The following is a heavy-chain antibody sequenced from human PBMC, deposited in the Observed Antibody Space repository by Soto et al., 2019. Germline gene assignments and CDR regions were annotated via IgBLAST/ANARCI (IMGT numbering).Heavy chain of an antibody. CDR2: IDPSDSQT. CDR1: VYSFAGYW. D-gene: IGHD3-22*01. Sequence: GESRKISCKVSVYSFAGYWITWVRQKPGKGLEWMGRIDPSDSQTYYSPSFRGHVTISVTKSITTVFLQWSSLRASDTAMYYCARQIYDSDTGPNFQYYFDSWGPGPPVNVSS. J-gene: IGHJ4*02. V-gene: IGHV5-10-1*01. CDR3: ARQIYDSDTGPNFQYYFDS.